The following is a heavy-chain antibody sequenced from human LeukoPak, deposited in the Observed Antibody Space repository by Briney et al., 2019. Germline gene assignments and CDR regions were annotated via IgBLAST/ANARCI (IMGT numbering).Heavy chain of an antibody. CDR3: LLAARDY. Sequence: PGRSLRLSCAASGFTFSSYGMHWVRQAPGKGLEWVSGISGDGNSAYYADSVKGRFTVSRDISKNTVYLQMSSLRAEDTALYYCLLAARDYWGQGTLVTVSS. D-gene: IGHD6-25*01. CDR2: ISGDGNSA. CDR1: GFTFSSYG. V-gene: IGHV3-23*01. J-gene: IGHJ4*02.